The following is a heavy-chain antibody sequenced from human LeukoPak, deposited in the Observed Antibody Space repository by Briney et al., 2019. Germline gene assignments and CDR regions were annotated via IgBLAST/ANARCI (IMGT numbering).Heavy chain of an antibody. CDR1: GFTFSTYG. V-gene: IGHV3-7*01. J-gene: IGHJ4*02. CDR2: IKQDGSEK. D-gene: IGHD3-10*01. CDR3: ARLRKGYGSGSYYFDY. Sequence: PGGSLRLSCAASGFTFSTYGMIWVRQAPGKGLEWVANIKQDGSEKYYVDSVKGRFTISRDNAKNSLYLQMNSLRAEDTAVYYCARLRKGYGSGSYYFDYWGQGTLVTVSS.